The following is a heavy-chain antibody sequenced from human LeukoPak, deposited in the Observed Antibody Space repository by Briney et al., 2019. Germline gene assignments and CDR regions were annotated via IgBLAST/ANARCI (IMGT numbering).Heavy chain of an antibody. Sequence: GASVKVSCKASGYTFTGYYMHWVRQAPGQGLEWMGWINPNSGGTNYAQKFQGRVTMTRDTSISTAYMELSRLRSGDTAVYYCARLEVVVAATPVPGDYWGQGTLVTVSS. J-gene: IGHJ4*02. CDR1: GYTFTGYY. CDR3: ARLEVVVAATPVPGDY. CDR2: INPNSGGT. D-gene: IGHD2-15*01. V-gene: IGHV1-2*02.